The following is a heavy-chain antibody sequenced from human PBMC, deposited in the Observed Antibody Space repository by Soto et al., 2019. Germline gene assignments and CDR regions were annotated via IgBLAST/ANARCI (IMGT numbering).Heavy chain of an antibody. Sequence: EVQLVESGGDLVQPGGSLRLSCAASGFTFSSYEMNWVRQAPGRGLEWISYISSSGDLIYYADSVRGRFTVSRDSAKNSMYLQMNSLRAEDTAVYYCAREEITCGGDSFSLWGQGTLVTVSS. D-gene: IGHD2-21*02. J-gene: IGHJ4*02. CDR2: ISSSGDLI. V-gene: IGHV3-48*03. CDR1: GFTFSSYE. CDR3: AREEITCGGDSFSL.